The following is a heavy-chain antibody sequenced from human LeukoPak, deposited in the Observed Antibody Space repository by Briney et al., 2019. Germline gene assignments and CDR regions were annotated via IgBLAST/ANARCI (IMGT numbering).Heavy chain of an antibody. CDR2: IYSGGST. Sequence: PGGSLRLSCAASGFTVSSNYMSWVRQAPGKGLEWASVIYSGGSTYYADSVKGRFTISRDNSKNTLYLQMNSLRAEDTAVYYCARGGYDSSGYYYVFHWGQGTLVTVSS. CDR3: ARGGYDSSGYYYVFH. D-gene: IGHD3-22*01. CDR1: GFTVSSNY. V-gene: IGHV3-53*01. J-gene: IGHJ4*02.